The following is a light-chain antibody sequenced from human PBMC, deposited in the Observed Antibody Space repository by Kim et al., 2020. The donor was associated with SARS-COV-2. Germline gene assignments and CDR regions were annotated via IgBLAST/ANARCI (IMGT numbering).Light chain of an antibody. J-gene: IGLJ2*01. CDR3: QVWDSSSDHVV. CDR2: LGS. Sequence: SYELTQPPSVSVAPGKTATITCEGSNIGSKTVHWYQQRPGQAPRLVIYLGSGRPSGILERFSGSKSGNTATLTISRVEAGDEADYHCQVWDSSSDHVVFGGGTQLTVL. V-gene: IGLV3-21*04. CDR1: NIGSKT.